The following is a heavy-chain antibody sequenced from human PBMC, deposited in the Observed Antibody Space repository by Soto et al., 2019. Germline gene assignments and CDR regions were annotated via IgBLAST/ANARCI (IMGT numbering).Heavy chain of an antibody. CDR2: IGLGSSPK. CDR3: ARDQLSYNDFRGRPLNALDV. J-gene: IGHJ3*01. Sequence: PGGSLRLSWAASGFTFRNYAMSWARQAPGKGLEWVSYIGLGSSPKYYADSVEGRFTISRDNAKNSLYLQMNSLRAEDTAVYFCARDQLSYNDFRGRPLNALDVWGQGTRVTVSS. D-gene: IGHD3-22*01. V-gene: IGHV3-48*01. CDR1: GFTFRNYA.